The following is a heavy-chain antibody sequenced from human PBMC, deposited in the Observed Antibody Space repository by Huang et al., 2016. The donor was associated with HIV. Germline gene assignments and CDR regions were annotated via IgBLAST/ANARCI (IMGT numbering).Heavy chain of an antibody. V-gene: IGHV3-9*01. D-gene: IGHD5-12*01. CDR2: ISWNSGSR. CDR1: GFIFDDYA. Sequence: EVQLVESGGGLVQPGRSLRLSCAASGFIFDDYAMYWVRKAPGKVLGWISGISWNSGSRGNADTVKGRVTISRDNAKNSLYLQMNSLRAEDTALYYCAKDVGSGYDLGYYYGMDVWGQGTTVTVSS. CDR3: AKDVGSGYDLGYYYGMDV. J-gene: IGHJ6*02.